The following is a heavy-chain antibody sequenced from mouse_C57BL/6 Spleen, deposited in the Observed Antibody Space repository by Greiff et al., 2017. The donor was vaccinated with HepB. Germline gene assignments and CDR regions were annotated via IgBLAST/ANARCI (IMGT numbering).Heavy chain of an antibody. CDR3: ARPEYGKWYFDV. J-gene: IGHJ1*03. Sequence: VQLQESGPGLVAPSQSLSITCTVSGFSLSSYAISWVRQPPGKGLEWLGVIWTGGGTNYNSALKSRLSISKDNSKSQVFLQMSSLQTDDTAMYYCARPEYGKWYFDVWGTGTTVTVSS. CDR2: IWTGGGT. V-gene: IGHV2-9-1*01. CDR1: GFSLSSYA. D-gene: IGHD2-10*02.